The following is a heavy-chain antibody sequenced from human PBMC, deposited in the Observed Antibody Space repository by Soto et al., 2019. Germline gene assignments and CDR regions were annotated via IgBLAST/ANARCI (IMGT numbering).Heavy chain of an antibody. V-gene: IGHV1-18*01. CDR3: ARDGETTPDYGMDV. CDR2: ISAYNGNT. Sequence: ASVKVSCKASGYTFTSYGISWVRQAPGQGLEWMGWISAYNGNTNYAQKLQGRVTMTTDTSTGTAYMELRSLRSDDTAVYYCARDGETTPDYGMDVWGQGTTVTVSS. CDR1: GYTFTSYG. J-gene: IGHJ6*02. D-gene: IGHD4-17*01.